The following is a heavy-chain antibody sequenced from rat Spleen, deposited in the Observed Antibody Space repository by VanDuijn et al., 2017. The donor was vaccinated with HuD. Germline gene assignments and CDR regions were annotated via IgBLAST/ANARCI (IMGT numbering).Heavy chain of an antibody. CDR2: ISYDGSST. D-gene: IGHD1-10*01. CDR3: ARPPYNNYFDY. V-gene: IGHV5-7*01. CDR1: GFTFSDYY. Sequence: EVQLVESGGGLVQPGRSMKLSCAASGFTFSDYYMAWVRQAPKKGLEWVATISYDGSSTYYRDSVKGRFTISRHNAKSTLYLQMDSLRSEDTATYYCARPPYNNYFDYWGQGTLVTVSS. J-gene: IGHJ3*01.